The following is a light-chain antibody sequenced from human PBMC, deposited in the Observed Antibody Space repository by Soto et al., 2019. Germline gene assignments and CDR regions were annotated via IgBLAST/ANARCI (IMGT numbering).Light chain of an antibody. J-gene: IGLJ2*01. CDR3: SSYAGSNNVL. Sequence: QSALTQPPSASGSPGQSVTISCTGSSSDIGAYKYVSWYQRHPGKAPKLMIYEVSARPSGVPDRFSGSKSGNTASLTVSGLQAEDEADYYCSSYAGSNNVLFGGGTKLTV. CDR2: EVS. V-gene: IGLV2-8*01. CDR1: SSDIGAYKY.